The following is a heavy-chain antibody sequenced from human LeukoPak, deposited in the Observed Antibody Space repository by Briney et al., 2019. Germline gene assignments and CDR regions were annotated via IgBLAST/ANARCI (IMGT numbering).Heavy chain of an antibody. CDR1: GFTFDDYA. CDR2: ISWNSGSI. Sequence: GGSLRLSCAASGFTFDDYAMHWVRQAPGKGLEWVSGISWNSGSIGYAGSVKGRFTISRDNAKNSLYLQMNSLRAEDTALYYCAKDTSYGDYESSRAFDYWGQGTLGTVSS. J-gene: IGHJ4*02. V-gene: IGHV3-9*01. CDR3: AKDTSYGDYESSRAFDY. D-gene: IGHD4-17*01.